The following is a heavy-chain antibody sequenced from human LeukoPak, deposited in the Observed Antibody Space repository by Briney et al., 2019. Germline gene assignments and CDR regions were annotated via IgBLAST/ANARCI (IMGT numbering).Heavy chain of an antibody. V-gene: IGHV3-48*04. J-gene: IGHJ4*02. CDR1: GFTFSSYT. CDR3: ARGGYGDSLEPDLPDDY. CDR2: ISSSGSTI. D-gene: IGHD4-17*01. Sequence: AGGSLRLSCAASGFTFSSYTIHWVRQAPGKGLEWVSYISSSGSTIYYADSVKGRFTISRDNAKNSLYLQMNSLRAEDTAVYYCARGGYGDSLEPDLPDDYWGQGTLVTVSS.